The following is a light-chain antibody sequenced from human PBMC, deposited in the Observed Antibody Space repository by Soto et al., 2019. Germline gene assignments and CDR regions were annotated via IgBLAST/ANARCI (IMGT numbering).Light chain of an antibody. CDR3: QQRSNWSPIT. CDR2: DAS. CDR1: QSVSSY. Sequence: EVLMTQSLATLSVSPGERATLSCRASQSVSSYLAWYQQKPGQAPRLLIYDASNRATGIPARFSGSGSGTDFTLTVSSLEPEDFAVYYCQQRSNWSPITFGQGTRLEIK. V-gene: IGKV3-11*01. J-gene: IGKJ5*01.